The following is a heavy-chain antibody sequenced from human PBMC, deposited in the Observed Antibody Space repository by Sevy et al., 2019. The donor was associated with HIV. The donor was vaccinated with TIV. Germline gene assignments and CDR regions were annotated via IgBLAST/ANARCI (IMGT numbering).Heavy chain of an antibody. V-gene: IGHV4-61*02. CDR2: VYSSGRN. Sequence: SETLSLTCTVSGDSISSGNHWWSWIRQPAGKGLEWIGRVYSSGRNMYNSSLKSRVTMSDDTSKNQFSLMLSSLIAADTAIYYCARDGIRRDYYHGTDVWGQGTTVTVSS. CDR1: GDSISSGNHW. CDR3: ARDGIRRDYYHGTDV. J-gene: IGHJ6*02. D-gene: IGHD3-10*01.